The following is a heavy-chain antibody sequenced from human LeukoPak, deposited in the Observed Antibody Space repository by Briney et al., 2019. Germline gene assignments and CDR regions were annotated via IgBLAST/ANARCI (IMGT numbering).Heavy chain of an antibody. CDR1: GFTFDDYA. D-gene: IGHD2-2*01. CDR3: ATDIVVVPAAADY. J-gene: IGHJ4*02. Sequence: GGSLRLSCAASGFTFDDYAMHWVRQAPGKGLEWVSGISWNSGSIGYADSVKGRFTISRDNAKNSLYLQMNSLRAEDTAVYYCATDIVVVPAAADYWGQGTLVTVSS. CDR2: ISWNSGSI. V-gene: IGHV3-9*01.